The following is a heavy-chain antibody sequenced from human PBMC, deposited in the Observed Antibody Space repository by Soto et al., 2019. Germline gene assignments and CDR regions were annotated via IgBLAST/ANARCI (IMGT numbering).Heavy chain of an antibody. CDR2: INAGNGNT. D-gene: IGHD3-10*01. J-gene: IGHJ4*02. Sequence: ASVKVSCKASGYTFTSYAMHWVRQAPGQRLEWMGWINAGNGNTKYSQKFQGRVTITRDTSASTAYMELSSLRSEDTAVYYCARAYYYGSGPPHPFDYSGQGTLVTVYS. CDR3: ARAYYYGSGPPHPFDY. CDR1: GYTFTSYA. V-gene: IGHV1-3*01.